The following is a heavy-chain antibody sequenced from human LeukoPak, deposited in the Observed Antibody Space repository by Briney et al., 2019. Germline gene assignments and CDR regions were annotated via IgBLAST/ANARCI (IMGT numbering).Heavy chain of an antibody. D-gene: IGHD3-22*01. CDR2: ISSSGSTI. CDR1: GGSISSSSYY. V-gene: IGHV3-11*04. J-gene: IGHJ4*02. CDR3: ARDSSYYYDSSALKY. Sequence: LSLTCTVSGGSISSSSYYMSWIRQAPGKGLEWVSYISSSGSTIYYADSVKGRFTISRDNAKNSLYLQMNSLRAEDTAVYYCARDSSYYYDSSALKYWGQGTLVTVSS.